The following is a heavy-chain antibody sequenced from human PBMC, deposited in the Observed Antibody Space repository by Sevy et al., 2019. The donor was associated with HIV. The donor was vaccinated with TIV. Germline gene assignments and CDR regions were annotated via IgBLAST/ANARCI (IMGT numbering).Heavy chain of an antibody. J-gene: IGHJ6*02. CDR3: ARDIGYCSSTSCFYYYGMDV. CDR1: GFTFSSYA. CDR2: ISYDGSNK. D-gene: IGHD2-2*01. V-gene: IGHV3-30-3*01. Sequence: GGSLRLSCAASGFTFSSYAMHWVRQAPGKGLEWVAVISYDGSNKYYADSVKGRFTISRDNSKNMLYLQMNSLRAEDTAVYYCARDIGYCSSTSCFYYYGMDVWGQGTTVTVSS.